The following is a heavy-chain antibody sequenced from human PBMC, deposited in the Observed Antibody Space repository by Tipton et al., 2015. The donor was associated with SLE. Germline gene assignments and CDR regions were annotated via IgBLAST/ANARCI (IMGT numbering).Heavy chain of an antibody. CDR2: IYYSGGT. V-gene: IGHV4-59*01. Sequence: TLSLTCTVSGGSMSTYYWSWIRLPPGKGLEWIGYIYYSGGTSYNPSLNSRVTISVDTSRNQFSLKLTSVTAAGSAVYYCARYSLTNWHLDLWCRGTLFTVSS. CDR1: GGSMSTYY. CDR3: ARYSLTNWHLDL. D-gene: IGHD1-1*01. J-gene: IGHJ2*01.